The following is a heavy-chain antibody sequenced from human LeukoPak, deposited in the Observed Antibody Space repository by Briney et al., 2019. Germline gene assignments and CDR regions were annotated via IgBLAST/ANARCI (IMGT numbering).Heavy chain of an antibody. J-gene: IGHJ5*02. CDR3: ARAYMYYYDSSGYKTTLGNWFDP. CDR2: IRYDGGEN. D-gene: IGHD3-22*01. V-gene: IGHV3-30*02. CDR1: GFTFSSYA. Sequence: PGGSLRLSCAASGFTFSSYAMSWVRQAPGKGLEWVAFIRYDGGENFYADFAKGRFTISRDNSKNTLYLQMNSLRAEDTAVYYCARAYMYYYDSSGYKTTLGNWFDPWGQGTLVTVSS.